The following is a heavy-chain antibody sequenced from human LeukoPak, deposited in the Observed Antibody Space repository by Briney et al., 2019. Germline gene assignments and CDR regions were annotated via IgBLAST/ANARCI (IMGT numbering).Heavy chain of an antibody. CDR1: GFIVSSNY. D-gene: IGHD1-26*01. Sequence: PGGSLRLSCAASGFIVSSNYMSWVRQAPGKGLEWVSFISSGSVHMYYADSVKGRFTISRDNAKNSLYLQMSGLRAEDTAVYYCARDVAPIVGATDYWGQGTLVTVSS. J-gene: IGHJ4*02. V-gene: IGHV3-21*01. CDR3: ARDVAPIVGATDY. CDR2: ISSGSVHM.